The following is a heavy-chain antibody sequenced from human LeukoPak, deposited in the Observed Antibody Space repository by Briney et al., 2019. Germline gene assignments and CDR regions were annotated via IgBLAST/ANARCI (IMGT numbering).Heavy chain of an antibody. CDR2: IYYSGST. V-gene: IGHV4-59*01. CDR3: ASSITMVRGVIRYYGMDV. D-gene: IGHD3-10*01. Sequence: SETLSLTCTVSGGSISSYYWSWIRQPPGKGLEWIGYIYYSGSTNYNPSLKSRVTISVDTSKNQFSLKLSSVTAADTAVYYCASSITMVRGVIRYYGMDVWSKGTTVTVSS. J-gene: IGHJ6*04. CDR1: GGSISSYY.